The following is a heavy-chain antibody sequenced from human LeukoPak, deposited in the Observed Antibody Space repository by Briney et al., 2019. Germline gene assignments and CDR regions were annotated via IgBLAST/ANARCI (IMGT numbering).Heavy chain of an antibody. J-gene: IGHJ4*02. CDR1: GFTFSSYA. CDR2: MSGSGGST. D-gene: IGHD6-13*01. V-gene: IGHV3-23*01. CDR3: AKGPSSWDATLDY. Sequence: GGSLRLSCAASGFTFSSYAMSWVRQAPGKGLEWVSAMSGSGGSTYYADSVKGRFPISRDNSKNTLYLQMNSLRAEDTAVYYCAKGPSSWDATLDYWGQGTLVTVSS.